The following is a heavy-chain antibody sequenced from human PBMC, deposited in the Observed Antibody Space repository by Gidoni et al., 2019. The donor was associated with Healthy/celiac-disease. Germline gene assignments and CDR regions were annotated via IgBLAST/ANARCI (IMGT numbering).Heavy chain of an antibody. V-gene: IGHV3-7*01. J-gene: IGHJ5*02. CDR2: IKQDGSEK. Sequence: EVQLVESGGGLVQPGGSLRLSCAASGFTFRSYWMSWVRQAPGKGLEWVANIKQDGSEKYYVDSVKGRFTISRDNAKNSLYLQMNSLRAEDTAVYYCARAPYDFWSGFQSNWFDPWGQGTLVTVSS. CDR1: GFTFRSYW. CDR3: ARAPYDFWSGFQSNWFDP. D-gene: IGHD3-3*01.